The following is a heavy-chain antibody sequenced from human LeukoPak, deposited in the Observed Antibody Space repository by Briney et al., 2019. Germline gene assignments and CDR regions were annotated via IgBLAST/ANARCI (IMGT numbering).Heavy chain of an antibody. CDR2: INHSGST. Sequence: SETLSLTCYVSNGSITTYYWTWIRQPPGKGLEWIGEINHSGSTNYNPSLKSRVTISVDTSKNQFSLKLSSVTAADTAVYYCARGWGLLWFGELGNWFDPWGQGTLVTVSS. CDR1: NGSITTYY. V-gene: IGHV4-34*01. CDR3: ARGWGLLWFGELGNWFDP. J-gene: IGHJ5*02. D-gene: IGHD3-10*01.